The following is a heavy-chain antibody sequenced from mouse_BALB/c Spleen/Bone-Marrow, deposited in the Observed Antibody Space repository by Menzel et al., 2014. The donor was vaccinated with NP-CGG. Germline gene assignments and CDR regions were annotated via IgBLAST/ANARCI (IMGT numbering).Heavy chain of an antibody. Sequence: QVQLQQPGPQLVRPGASVKISCKASGYSFTSYWMHWVKQRPGQGLEWIGMIDPSDSETRLNQKFKDKATLTVDKSSSTAYMQLSSRTSEDSAVYYCARDKGAWFAYWGQGTLVTVSA. CDR3: ARDKGAWFAY. J-gene: IGHJ3*01. CDR1: GYSFTSYW. CDR2: IDPSDSET. V-gene: IGHV1S127*01.